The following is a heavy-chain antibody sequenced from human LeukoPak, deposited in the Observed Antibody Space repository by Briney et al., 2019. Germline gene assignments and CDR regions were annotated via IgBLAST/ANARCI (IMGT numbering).Heavy chain of an antibody. D-gene: IGHD5-12*01. Sequence: PSETLSLTCTVSGGSLSSYYWSWIRQPAGKGLEWIGRIYSTGTTYYKPSLKSRVTMSVDTSHNQFFLKLNSVTAADTAVYYCAREARSGYEGFWSDPWGQGTVVTVSS. CDR3: AREARSGYEGFWSDP. V-gene: IGHV4-4*07. CDR2: IYSTGTT. J-gene: IGHJ5*02. CDR1: GGSLSSYY.